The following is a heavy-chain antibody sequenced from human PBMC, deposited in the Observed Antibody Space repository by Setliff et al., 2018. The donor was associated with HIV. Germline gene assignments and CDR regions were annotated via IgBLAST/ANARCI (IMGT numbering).Heavy chain of an antibody. J-gene: IGHJ4*02. D-gene: IGHD6-6*01. Sequence: GASVKVSCKASGYTFTNYGISWVRQAPGQGLEWMGWISPYNGGTNFAQKFQGRVTMTRDTSISTVYMELSSLRSDDTAMYYCARDHSPAGPASRPRNFDYWGQGTLVTVSS. CDR3: ARDHSPAGPASRPRNFDY. V-gene: IGHV1-18*01. CDR1: GYTFTNYG. CDR2: ISPYNGGT.